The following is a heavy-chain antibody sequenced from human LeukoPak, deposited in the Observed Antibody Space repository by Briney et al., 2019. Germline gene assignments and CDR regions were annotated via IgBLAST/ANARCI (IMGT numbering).Heavy chain of an antibody. J-gene: IGHJ4*02. V-gene: IGHV4-30-2*01. CDR3: ARAEAVTGYYFDY. Sequence: SETLSLTCAVSGGSITSGGYSWSWIRQPPGKGLEWIGYIYHSGTTYYNPSLKSRVTISVDRSKNQFYLNLSSVTAADTAVYYCARAEAVTGYYFDYWGQGTLVTVSS. CDR1: GGSITSGGYS. CDR2: IYHSGTT. D-gene: IGHD4-17*01.